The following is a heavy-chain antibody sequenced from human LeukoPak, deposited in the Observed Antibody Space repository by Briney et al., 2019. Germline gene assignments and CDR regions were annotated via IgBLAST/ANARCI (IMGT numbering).Heavy chain of an antibody. Sequence: GRSLRLSCAASGFTFSDYGMHWVRQAPGKGLEWVAAISYDGSNEYFGDSLKGRSTISRDNSKNMLYLQMNRLRVEDTAVYYCVRGEYYSSSGMDVWGQGTTVTVSS. V-gene: IGHV3-30*03. D-gene: IGHD3-10*01. J-gene: IGHJ6*02. CDR1: GFTFSDYG. CDR2: ISYDGSNE. CDR3: VRGEYYSSSGMDV.